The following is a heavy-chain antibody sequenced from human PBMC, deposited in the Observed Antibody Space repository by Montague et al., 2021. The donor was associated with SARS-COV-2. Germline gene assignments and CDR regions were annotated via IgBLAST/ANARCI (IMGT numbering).Heavy chain of an antibody. CDR2: IYYTGNT. CDR1: GGSLSSYY. V-gene: IGHV4-59*05. Sequence: SETLSLTCTVSGGSLSSYYWSWIRQPPGKGLEWIGSIYYTGNTXXXPSXXXRVTISVVTSKNHFTLKLSSVTAAETAVYYCARVKRYFDSSGSPSAFDFWGQGTKVTVSS. D-gene: IGHD3-22*01. CDR3: ARVKRYFDSSGSPSAFDF. J-gene: IGHJ3*01.